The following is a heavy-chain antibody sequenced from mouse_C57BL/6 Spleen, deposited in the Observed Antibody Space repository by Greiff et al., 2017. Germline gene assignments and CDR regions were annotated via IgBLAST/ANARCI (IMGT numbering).Heavy chain of an antibody. CDR1: GYTFTDYN. D-gene: IGHD1-1*01. CDR3: ARDPYHYCGSSYDAMDY. Sequence: VQLQQSGPELVKPGASVTMSCKASGYTFTDYNMHWVKQSHGKSLEWIGYINPNNGGTSYNQKFKGKATLTVNKSSSTAYMELRSLTSEDSAVYYCARDPYHYCGSSYDAMDYWGQGTSLTVSS. V-gene: IGHV1-22*01. J-gene: IGHJ4*01. CDR2: INPNNGGT.